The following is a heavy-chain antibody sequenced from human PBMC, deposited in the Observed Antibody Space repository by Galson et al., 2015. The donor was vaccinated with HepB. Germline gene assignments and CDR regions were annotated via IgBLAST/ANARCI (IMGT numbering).Heavy chain of an antibody. J-gene: IGHJ4*02. Sequence: SLRLSCAASGFIFSSHAMYWARQAPGKGLEWVAVMSYDGTNEYYANSVRGRFTISRDSAKNTLYLQMNSLRSDDTAVYYCVRGDSNSWFRFDNWGQGTLVTVS. D-gene: IGHD3-22*01. V-gene: IGHV3-30*04. CDR2: MSYDGTNE. CDR1: GFIFSSHA. CDR3: VRGDSNSWFRFDN.